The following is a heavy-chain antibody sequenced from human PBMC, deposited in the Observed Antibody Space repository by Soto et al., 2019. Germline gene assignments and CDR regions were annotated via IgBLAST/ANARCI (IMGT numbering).Heavy chain of an antibody. CDR3: ARDAAAGLNDY. Sequence: ASVKVSCKASGYTFTSYAMHWVRQAPGQRLEWMGWINAGNGNTKYSQEFQGRVTMTTDTSTSTAYMELRSLRSDDTAVYYCARDAAAGLNDYWGQGTLVTVSS. V-gene: IGHV1-3*01. J-gene: IGHJ4*02. D-gene: IGHD6-13*01. CDR1: GYTFTSYA. CDR2: INAGNGNT.